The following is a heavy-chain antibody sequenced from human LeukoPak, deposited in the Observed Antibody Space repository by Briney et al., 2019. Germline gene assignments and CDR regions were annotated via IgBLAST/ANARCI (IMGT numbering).Heavy chain of an antibody. D-gene: IGHD2-8*01. J-gene: IGHJ3*02. CDR2: IYYSGST. CDR1: GGSISSYY. Sequence: PAETLSLTCTVSGGSISSYYWSWIRQPPGKGLEWIGYIYYSGSTNYNPSLKSRVTISVDTSKNQFSLKLSSVTAADTAVYYCARVLGYCTNGVCSDAFDIWGKGTMVTVSS. V-gene: IGHV4-59*01. CDR3: ARVLGYCTNGVCSDAFDI.